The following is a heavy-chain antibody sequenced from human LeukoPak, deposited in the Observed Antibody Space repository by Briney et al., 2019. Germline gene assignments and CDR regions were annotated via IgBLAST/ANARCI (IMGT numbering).Heavy chain of an antibody. CDR1: GGSISSYY. D-gene: IGHD4-23*01. CDR3: AREAHGGIDY. Sequence: SETLSLTCTVSGGSISSYYWSWIRQTPGKGLEWIGYIYYSGSTNYNPSLKSRVTISVDTSKNQFSLKLSSVTAADTAVYYCAREAHGGIDYWGQGTQVTVSS. CDR2: IYYSGST. J-gene: IGHJ4*02. V-gene: IGHV4-59*01.